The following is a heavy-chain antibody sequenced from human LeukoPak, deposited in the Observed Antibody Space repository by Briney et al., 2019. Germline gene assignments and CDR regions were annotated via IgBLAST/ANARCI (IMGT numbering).Heavy chain of an antibody. CDR3: AKPRFLATGDGSVFDY. D-gene: IGHD7-27*01. V-gene: IGHV3-30*18. Sequence: GGSLRLSCAASGFTFSSYGMHWVRQAPGKGLEWVAVISFDGSNRYYADSVKGRFTISRDNSKNTLYLQMNSLRAEDTAVHYCAKPRFLATGDGSVFDYWGQGALVTVSS. CDR1: GFTFSSYG. J-gene: IGHJ4*02. CDR2: ISFDGSNR.